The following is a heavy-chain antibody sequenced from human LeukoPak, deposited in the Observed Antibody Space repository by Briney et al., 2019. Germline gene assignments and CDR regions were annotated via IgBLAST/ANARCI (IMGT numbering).Heavy chain of an antibody. V-gene: IGHV4-30-4*07. CDR2: IYYNGAT. CDR3: ARQSLNTRFFDY. D-gene: IGHD5-18*01. J-gene: IGHJ4*01. Sequence: SETLSLTCAVSGGSNSSGDYSWSWIRQPPGKGLEWIGYIYYNGATYYNPSLKSRVTISVDTSKNQFSLKLSSVTAADTAVYYCARQSLNTRFFDYWGHGTLVTVSS. CDR1: GGSNSSGDYS.